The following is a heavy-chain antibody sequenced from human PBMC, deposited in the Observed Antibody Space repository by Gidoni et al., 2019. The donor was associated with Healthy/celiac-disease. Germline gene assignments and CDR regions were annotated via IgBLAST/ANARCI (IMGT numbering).Heavy chain of an antibody. J-gene: IGHJ6*03. Sequence: QVQLVQSGAEVKKPAASVKVSCQASGYTFTGYYMHWVRQAPGKGLEWMGWINHNSGGTNYAQKFQSRVTMTRDTSISTAYMELSRLRSDDTAVYYCARYGSGSYYIYYYYYYMDVWGKGTTVTVSS. CDR2: INHNSGGT. CDR1: GYTFTGYY. D-gene: IGHD3-10*01. CDR3: ARYGSGSYYIYYYYYYMDV. V-gene: IGHV1-2*02.